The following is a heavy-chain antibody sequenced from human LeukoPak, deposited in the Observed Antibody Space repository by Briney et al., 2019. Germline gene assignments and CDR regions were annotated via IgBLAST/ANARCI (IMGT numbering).Heavy chain of an antibody. V-gene: IGHV1-69*13. Sequence: ASVKVSCKASGYTFTGYYMHWVRQAPGQGLEWMGGIIPIFGTANYAQKFQGRVTITADESTSTAYMELSSLRSEDTAVYYCAREIRYSSSWWDYETHLDYWGQGTLVTVSS. J-gene: IGHJ4*02. D-gene: IGHD6-13*01. CDR2: IIPIFGTA. CDR1: GYTFTGYY. CDR3: AREIRYSSSWWDYETHLDY.